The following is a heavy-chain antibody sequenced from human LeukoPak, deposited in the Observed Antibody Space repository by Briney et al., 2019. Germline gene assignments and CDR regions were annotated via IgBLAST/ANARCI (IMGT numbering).Heavy chain of an antibody. D-gene: IGHD6-13*01. CDR2: IYTSGST. CDR1: GGSFSGYY. Sequence: PSETLSLTCAVYGGSFSGYYWSWIRQPAGKGLEWIGRIYTSGSTNYNPSLKSRVTMSVDTSKNQFSLKLSSVTAADTAVYYCARIVSSSWSYYYYYYMDVWGKGTTVTISS. V-gene: IGHV4-59*10. CDR3: ARIVSSSWSYYYYYYMDV. J-gene: IGHJ6*03.